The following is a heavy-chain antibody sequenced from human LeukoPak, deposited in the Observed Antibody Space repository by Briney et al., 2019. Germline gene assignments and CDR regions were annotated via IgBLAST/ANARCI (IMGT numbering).Heavy chain of an antibody. CDR1: GYTFTSYA. Sequence: GASVKVSCKASGYTFTSYAMHWVRQAPGQRLEWMGWINAGNGNTKYSQKFQGRVTITRDTSASTAYVELSSLRSEDTAVYYCARGVLREQQLGLDYWGQGTLVTVSS. D-gene: IGHD6-13*01. V-gene: IGHV1-3*01. CDR2: INAGNGNT. CDR3: ARGVLREQQLGLDY. J-gene: IGHJ4*02.